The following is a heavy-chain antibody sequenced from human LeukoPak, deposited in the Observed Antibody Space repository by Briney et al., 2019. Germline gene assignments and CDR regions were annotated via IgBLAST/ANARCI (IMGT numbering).Heavy chain of an antibody. V-gene: IGHV3-33*01. CDR3: AREIPVGDGYNRAPDY. CDR1: GFTFSSYG. CDR2: IWYDGSNK. Sequence: PGRSLRLSCAASGFTFSSYGMHWVRQAPGKGLEGVAVIWYDGSNKYYADSVKGRFTISRDNSKNTLYLQMNSLRAEDTAVYYCAREIPVGDGYNRAPDYWGQGTLVTVSS. J-gene: IGHJ4*02. D-gene: IGHD5-24*01.